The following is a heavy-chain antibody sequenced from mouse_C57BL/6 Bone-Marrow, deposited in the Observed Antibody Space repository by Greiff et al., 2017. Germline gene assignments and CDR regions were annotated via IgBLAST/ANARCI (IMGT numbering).Heavy chain of an antibody. CDR1: GYTFTSYW. Sequence: QVQLKQPGAELVRPGSSVKLSCKASGYTFTSYWMHWVKQRPIQGLEWIGNIDPSDSETHYNQKFKDKATLTVDKSSSTAYMQLSSLTSEDSAVYYCAREAAHYYAMDYWGQGTSVTVSS. CDR2: IDPSDSET. CDR3: AREAAHYYAMDY. J-gene: IGHJ4*01. D-gene: IGHD6-1*01. V-gene: IGHV1-52*01.